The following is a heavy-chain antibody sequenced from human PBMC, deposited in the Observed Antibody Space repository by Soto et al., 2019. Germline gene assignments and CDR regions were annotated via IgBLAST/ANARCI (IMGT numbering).Heavy chain of an antibody. CDR1: KLTVVSSY. Sequence: PWGSLRLSCAASKLTVVSSYITFFRHSPGKGLEWVSVIYSGGLTYYADSVKGRFTISRDTSKNTLYLQMNTLRADDTAVYYCASSAGFCSGGSCYDYWGQGTLVTVSS. J-gene: IGHJ4*02. CDR2: IYSGGLT. CDR3: ASSAGFCSGGSCYDY. V-gene: IGHV3-53*01. D-gene: IGHD2-15*01.